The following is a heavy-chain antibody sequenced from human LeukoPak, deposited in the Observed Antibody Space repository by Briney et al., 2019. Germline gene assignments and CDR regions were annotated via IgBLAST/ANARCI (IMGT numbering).Heavy chain of an antibody. V-gene: IGHV3-21*01. D-gene: IGHD5-18*01. J-gene: IGHJ4*02. CDR2: ISSSSSYI. CDR3: ARHMVKGNYFDY. Sequence: GGSLRLSWAASGFTFSSYSMNWVRQAPGKGLEWVSSISSSSSYIYYAGSVKGRFTISRDNAKNSLYLQMNSLRAEGTAVYYCARHMVKGNYFDYWGQGTLVTVSS. CDR1: GFTFSSYS.